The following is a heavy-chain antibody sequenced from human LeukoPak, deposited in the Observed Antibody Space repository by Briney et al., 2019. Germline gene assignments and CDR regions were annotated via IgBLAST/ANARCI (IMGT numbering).Heavy chain of an antibody. V-gene: IGHV1-18*01. D-gene: IGHD6-19*01. Sequence: ASVKVSCQASGYTFTSYSISWVRQAPGQGLEWMGWISAYNGNTNYAQKLQGRVTMTTDTSTSTAYMELRSLRSDDTAVYYCARDRPIAVAGTRRYDYWGQGTLVTVSS. CDR1: GYTFTSYS. J-gene: IGHJ4*02. CDR2: ISAYNGNT. CDR3: ARDRPIAVAGTRRYDY.